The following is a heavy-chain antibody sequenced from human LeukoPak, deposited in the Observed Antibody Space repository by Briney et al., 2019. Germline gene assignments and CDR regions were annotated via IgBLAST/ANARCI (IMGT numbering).Heavy chain of an antibody. Sequence: GALRLSCAVSGFTFSNYGMSWVRQTPGKGLEWVSAISGSGDSTYYADSVKGRFTISRDNAKNSLYLQMNSLRAEDTAVYYCARDLGSSSWYNWGQGTLVTVSS. J-gene: IGHJ4*02. V-gene: IGHV3-23*01. CDR1: GFTFSNYG. CDR2: ISGSGDST. CDR3: ARDLGSSSWYN. D-gene: IGHD6-13*01.